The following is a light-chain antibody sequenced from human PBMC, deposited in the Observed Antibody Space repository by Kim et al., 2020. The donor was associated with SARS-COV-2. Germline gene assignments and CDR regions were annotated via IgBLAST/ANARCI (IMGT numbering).Light chain of an antibody. CDR3: ETWDKDFWV. CDR2: VESSGNY. Sequence: SSVKLNCTLKSWHTNYNIEWHQQQPRKAPRYLMDVESSGNYNEGSGLPDRFSGSASGADHYLTIANVQSEDEADYYCETWDKDFWVFGGGTQLTVL. J-gene: IGLJ3*02. CDR1: SWHTNYN. V-gene: IGLV4-60*03.